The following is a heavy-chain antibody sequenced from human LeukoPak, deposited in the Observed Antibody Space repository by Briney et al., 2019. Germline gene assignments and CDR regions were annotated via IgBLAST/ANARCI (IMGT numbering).Heavy chain of an antibody. Sequence: GESLRLSCAASGFTFSDYYMSWIRQAPGKGLEWVSYISSSGSTIYYADSVKGRFTISRDNAKNSLYLQMNSLRAEDTAVYYCARESGSFLEWGEHDAFDIWGQGTMVTVSS. CDR1: GFTFSDYY. V-gene: IGHV3-11*01. J-gene: IGHJ3*02. CDR2: ISSSGSTI. CDR3: ARESGSFLEWGEHDAFDI. D-gene: IGHD3-3*01.